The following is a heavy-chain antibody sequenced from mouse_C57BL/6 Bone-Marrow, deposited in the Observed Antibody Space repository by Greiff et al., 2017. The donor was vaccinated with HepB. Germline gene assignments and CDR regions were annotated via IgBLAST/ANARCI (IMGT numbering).Heavy chain of an antibody. D-gene: IGHD6-1*01. CDR2: IDPSDSYT. Sequence: VKLQQPGAELVMPGASVKLSCKASGYTFTSYWMHWVKQRPGQGLEWIGEIDPSDSYTNYNQKFKGKSTLTVDKSSSTAYMQLSSLTSEDSAVYYCAREEATGGFAYWGQGTLVTVSA. CDR3: AREEATGGFAY. CDR1: GYTFTSYW. J-gene: IGHJ3*01. V-gene: IGHV1-69*01.